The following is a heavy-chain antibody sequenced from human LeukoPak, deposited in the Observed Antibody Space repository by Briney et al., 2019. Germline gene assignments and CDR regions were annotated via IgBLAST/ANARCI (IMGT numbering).Heavy chain of an antibody. CDR2: IYSTGST. J-gene: IGHJ4*02. D-gene: IGHD3-10*01. V-gene: IGHV4-61*02. Sequence: PSETLSLTCTVSGGSISSGGYYWSWIRQPVGKGLEYIGRIYSTGSTNYNPSLRSRVTISVDTSKNHFSLKLSSVTAADTAVYYCARIYYYGSLCYFDYWGQGTLVTVSS. CDR3: ARIYYYGSLCYFDY. CDR1: GGSISSGGYY.